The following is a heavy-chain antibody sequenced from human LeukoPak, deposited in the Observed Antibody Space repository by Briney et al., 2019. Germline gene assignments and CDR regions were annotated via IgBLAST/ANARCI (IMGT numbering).Heavy chain of an antibody. D-gene: IGHD3-10*01. CDR1: GFTFTNYY. CDR2: ISAYNGKT. J-gene: IGHJ5*02. Sequence: ASVTVCCAASGFTFTNYYITWVRQAPGQGLEWMGWISAYNGKTNYAQNLQDRVTMTTDTTTSTAYMEVRSLRSDDTAVYYGARVDNYDSGTYYMDWLDPWGQGTLVTVSS. CDR3: ARVDNYDSGTYYMDWLDP. V-gene: IGHV1-18*01.